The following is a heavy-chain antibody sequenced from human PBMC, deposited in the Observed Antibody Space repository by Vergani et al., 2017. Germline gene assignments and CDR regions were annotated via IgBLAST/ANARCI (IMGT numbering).Heavy chain of an antibody. CDR2: IYSGGST. V-gene: IGHV3-53*04. D-gene: IGHD3-16*02. CDR1: GFTVSSNY. CDR3: AREVVITFGGVIADWYFDL. Sequence: EVQLVESGGGLVQPGGSLRLSCAASGFTVSSNYMSWVRQAPGKGLEWVSVIYSGGSTYYADSVKGRFTISRHNSKNTLNLQMNSLRAEDTAVYYCAREVVITFGGVIADWYFDLWGRGTLVTVSS. J-gene: IGHJ2*01.